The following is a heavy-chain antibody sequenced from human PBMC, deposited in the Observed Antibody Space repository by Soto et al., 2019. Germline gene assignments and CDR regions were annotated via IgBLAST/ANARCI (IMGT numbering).Heavy chain of an antibody. V-gene: IGHV3-21*01. D-gene: IGHD6-13*01. CDR3: TRDASRDSSARGWFDP. J-gene: IGHJ5*02. CDR2: ISSNSAYI. Sequence: GGSLRLSCAASGFTFRSFTMNWVRQAPGKGLEWVSTISSNSAYIYYTGALRGRFTISRDNAKNSLHLQMNSLRAEDTAVYYCTRDASRDSSARGWFDPWGPGTLVTVSS. CDR1: GFTFRSFT.